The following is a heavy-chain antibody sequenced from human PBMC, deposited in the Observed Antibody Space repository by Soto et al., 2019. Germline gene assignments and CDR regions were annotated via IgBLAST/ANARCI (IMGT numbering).Heavy chain of an antibody. CDR2: IYHSGST. Sequence: QLQLQESGSGLVKPSQTLSLTCAVSGGSISSGGYSWSWIRQPPGKGLEWIGYIYHSGSTYYNPSLKSRVTTSVDRSKNQFSLKLSSVTAADTAVYYCARDRSTVTIWYFDLWGRGTLVTVSS. D-gene: IGHD4-17*01. V-gene: IGHV4-30-2*01. CDR1: GGSISSGGYS. CDR3: ARDRSTVTIWYFDL. J-gene: IGHJ2*01.